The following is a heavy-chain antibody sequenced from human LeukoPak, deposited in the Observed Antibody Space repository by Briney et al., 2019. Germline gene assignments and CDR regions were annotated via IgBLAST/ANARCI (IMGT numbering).Heavy chain of an antibody. D-gene: IGHD3-10*01. J-gene: IGHJ3*02. CDR3: TTGPHKDRLLWFGESTPGAFDI. V-gene: IGHV3-15*01. CDR1: GFTFSNAW. Sequence: GGSLRLSCAASGFTFSNAWMSWVRRAPGKGLEWVGRIKSKTDGGTTDYAAPVKGRFTISRDDSKNTLYLQMNSLKTEDTAVYYCTTGPHKDRLLWFGESTPGAFDIWGQGTMVTVSS. CDR2: IKSKTDGGTT.